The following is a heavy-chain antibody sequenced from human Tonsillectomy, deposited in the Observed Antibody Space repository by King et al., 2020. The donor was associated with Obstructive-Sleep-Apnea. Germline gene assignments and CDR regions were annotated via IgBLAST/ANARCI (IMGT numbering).Heavy chain of an antibody. D-gene: IGHD5-24*01. CDR3: ASLLRDERFDP. V-gene: IGHV3-11*01. CDR1: GFTFGDYY. J-gene: IGHJ5*02. Sequence: VQLVESGGGLVKPGGSLRLSCAASGFTFGDYYMNWIRQAPGKGLEWVSYISTSGSTLYYADSVKGRFTISRDNAKNSLYLQMNSLIAEDTAVYYCASLLRDERFDPWGQGTLVTVSS. CDR2: ISTSGSTL.